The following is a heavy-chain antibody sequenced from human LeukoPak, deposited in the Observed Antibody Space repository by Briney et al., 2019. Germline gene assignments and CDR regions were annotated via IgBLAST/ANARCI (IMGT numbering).Heavy chain of an antibody. J-gene: IGHJ3*01. Sequence: GGSLRLSCAASGFPFNAYWMTWVRQAPGKGLEWVANIRQDGDTKYYVDSVKGRFTISRDNAMNSLYLQMNSLRAEDTAVYYCAREGPAPYYYDSSGYPLWGQGTMVTVSS. CDR3: AREGPAPYYYDSSGYPL. V-gene: IGHV3-7*01. CDR1: GFPFNAYW. CDR2: IRQDGDTK. D-gene: IGHD3-22*01.